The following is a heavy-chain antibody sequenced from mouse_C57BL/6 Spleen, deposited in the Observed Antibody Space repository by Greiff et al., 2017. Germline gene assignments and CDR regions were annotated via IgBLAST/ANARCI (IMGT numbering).Heavy chain of an antibody. V-gene: IGHV1-54*01. CDR1: GYAFTNYL. Sequence: VQLQQSGAELVRPGTSVKVSCKASGYAFTNYLIEWVKQRPGQGLEWIGVINPGSGGTNYNEKFKGKATLTADKSSSTAYMQLSSLTSEDSAVYVCARYSITTVVATGFDYWGQGNTLTVSS. D-gene: IGHD1-1*01. CDR3: ARYSITTVVATGFDY. CDR2: INPGSGGT. J-gene: IGHJ2*01.